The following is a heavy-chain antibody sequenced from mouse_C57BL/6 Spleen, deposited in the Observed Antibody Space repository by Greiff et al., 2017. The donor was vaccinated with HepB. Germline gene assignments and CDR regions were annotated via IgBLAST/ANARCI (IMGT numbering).Heavy chain of an antibody. CDR3: AREDGYYVFDY. CDR2: INYDGSST. V-gene: IGHV5-16*01. CDR1: GFTFSDYY. J-gene: IGHJ2*01. Sequence: EVQVVESEGGLVQPGSSMKLSCTASGFTFSDYYMAWVRQVPEKGLEWVANINYDGSSTYYLDSLKSRFIISRDNAKNILYLQMSSLKSEDTATYYCAREDGYYVFDYWGQGTTLTVSS. D-gene: IGHD2-3*01.